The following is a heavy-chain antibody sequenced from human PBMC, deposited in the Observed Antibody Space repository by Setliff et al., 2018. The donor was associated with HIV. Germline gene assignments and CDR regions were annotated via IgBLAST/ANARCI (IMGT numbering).Heavy chain of an antibody. CDR1: GGLMSGYF. D-gene: IGHD2-15*01. Sequence: SETLSLTCRVSGGLMSGYFWSWVRQPPGKGLEWVAYIYYTGNINQNPSLKSRVTISMDSSKRQFYLNLSSLTAADTAVYYCVRGRYCSGSNCPRLDNWGQGILVTVSS. J-gene: IGHJ4*02. CDR3: VRGRYCSGSNCPRLDN. V-gene: IGHV4-59*01. CDR2: IYYTGNI.